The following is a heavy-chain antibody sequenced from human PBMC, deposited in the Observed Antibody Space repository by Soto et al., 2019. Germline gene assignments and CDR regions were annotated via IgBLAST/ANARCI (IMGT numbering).Heavy chain of an antibody. CDR2: INPNSGGT. CDR1: GYTFTSYA. CDR3: ARVSGYCSSTSCYSDYYYYGMDV. Sequence: GASVKVSCKASGYTFTSYAMHWVRQAPGQRLEWMEWINPNSGGTNYAQKFQGRVTMTRDTSISTAYMELSRLRSDDTAVYYCARVSGYCSSTSCYSDYYYYGMDVWGQGTTVTVSS. J-gene: IGHJ6*02. V-gene: IGHV1-2*02. D-gene: IGHD2-2*02.